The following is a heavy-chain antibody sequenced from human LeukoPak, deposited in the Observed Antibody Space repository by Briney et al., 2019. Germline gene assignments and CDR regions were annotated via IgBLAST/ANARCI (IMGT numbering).Heavy chain of an antibody. Sequence: SETLSLTCTVSGGSISSYYWGWIRQPPGKGLEWIGSIYYSGSTYYNPSLKSRVTISVDTSKNQFSLKLSSVTAADTAVYYCARDLGYYYGSGRNWFDPWGQGTLVTVSS. CDR3: ARDLGYYYGSGRNWFDP. J-gene: IGHJ5*02. CDR2: IYYSGST. D-gene: IGHD3-10*01. V-gene: IGHV4-39*07. CDR1: GGSISSYY.